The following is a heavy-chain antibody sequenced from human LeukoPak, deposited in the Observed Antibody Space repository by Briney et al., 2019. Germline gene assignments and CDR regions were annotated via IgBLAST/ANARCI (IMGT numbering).Heavy chain of an antibody. V-gene: IGHV3-74*01. J-gene: IGHJ4*02. CDR1: GFTFSSYG. D-gene: IGHD5-18*01. CDR3: ARDLSGIAGYTYGRGIDY. Sequence: PGGSRRLPCAASGFTFSSYGMHWVRQAPGKGLGWVSRINSDGSGTTYVDSVKGRFTISRDNAKTSLYLQMNSLRAEDTAVYYCARDLSGIAGYTYGRGIDYWGQGTLVTVSS. CDR2: INSDGSGT.